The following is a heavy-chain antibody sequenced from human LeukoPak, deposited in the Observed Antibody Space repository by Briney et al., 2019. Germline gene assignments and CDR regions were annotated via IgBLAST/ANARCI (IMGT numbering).Heavy chain of an antibody. J-gene: IGHJ4*02. CDR2: INHSGST. V-gene: IGHV4-34*01. CDR3: ARTYYDFWSGSLGDYFDY. Sequence: SETLSLTCAVYGGSFSGYYWSWIRQPPGKGLEWIGKINHSGSTNYNPSLKSRVTISVDTSKNQFSLKLSSVTAADTAVYYCARTYYDFWSGSLGDYFDYWGQGTLVTVSS. CDR1: GGSFSGYY. D-gene: IGHD3-3*01.